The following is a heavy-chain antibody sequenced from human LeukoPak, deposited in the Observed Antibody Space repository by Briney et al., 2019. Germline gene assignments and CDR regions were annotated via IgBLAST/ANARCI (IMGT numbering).Heavy chain of an antibody. CDR1: GYSFTSYW. CDR2: IYPGDSDT. Sequence: GESLKISCKGSGYSFTSYWIGWVRQMPGKGLGWMGIIYPGDSDTRYSPSFQGQVTISADKSISTAYLQWSSLKASDTAMYYCARDQYYYDSSGSPTRYFDLWGRGTLVTVSS. D-gene: IGHD3-22*01. CDR3: ARDQYYYDSSGSPTRYFDL. V-gene: IGHV5-51*01. J-gene: IGHJ2*01.